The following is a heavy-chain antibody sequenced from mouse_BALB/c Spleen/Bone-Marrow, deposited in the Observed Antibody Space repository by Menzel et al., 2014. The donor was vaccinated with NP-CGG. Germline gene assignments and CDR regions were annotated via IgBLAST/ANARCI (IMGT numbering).Heavy chain of an antibody. D-gene: IGHD4-1*01. CDR1: GFTFSSFG. J-gene: IGHJ2*01. V-gene: IGHV5-17*02. Sequence: EVQGVESGGGSVQPGGSRKLSCAASGFTFSSFGMHWVRQAPEKGLEWVAYISSGSSTIFYADTVKGRFTVSRDNPKNTLFLQMTSLRSEDTAMYYCTRGGNWDDFDYWGQGTTLTVSS. CDR2: ISSGSSTI. CDR3: TRGGNWDDFDY.